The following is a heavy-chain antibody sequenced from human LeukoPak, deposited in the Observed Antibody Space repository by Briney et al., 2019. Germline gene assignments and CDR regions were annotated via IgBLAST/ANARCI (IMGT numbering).Heavy chain of an antibody. D-gene: IGHD1-1*01. Sequence: PGGSLRLSCAAYGFTFSNYAMTWVRQAPGKGLEWVSVISRRGDVYYADSVKGRFTISRDSSKNTVYLEMNSLRAEDTAVYYCAKYQLLNNNYWRDAFDIWGQGTMVTVSS. V-gene: IGHV3-23*01. CDR1: GFTFSNYA. CDR2: ISRRGDV. J-gene: IGHJ3*02. CDR3: AKYQLLNNNYWRDAFDI.